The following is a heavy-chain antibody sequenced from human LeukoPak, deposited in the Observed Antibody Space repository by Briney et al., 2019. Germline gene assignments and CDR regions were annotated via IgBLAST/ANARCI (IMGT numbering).Heavy chain of an antibody. CDR1: GGSISSYY. D-gene: IGHD1-26*01. J-gene: IGHJ5*02. V-gene: IGHV4-59*01. Sequence: SETLSLTSTVSGGSISSYYWSWIRQPPGKGLEWIGYIYYSGSTNYNPSLKSRVTISVDTSKNQFSLKLSSVTAADTAVYYCARVGGSYYLSLFDPWGQGTLVTVSS. CDR2: IYYSGST. CDR3: ARVGGSYYLSLFDP.